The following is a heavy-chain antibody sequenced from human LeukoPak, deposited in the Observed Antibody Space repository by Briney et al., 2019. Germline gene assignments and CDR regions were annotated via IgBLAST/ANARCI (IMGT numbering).Heavy chain of an antibody. J-gene: IGHJ4*02. CDR1: GFTFSSYE. CDR3: ARDYRYAFDN. CDR2: IGISSGRT. Sequence: QTGGSLRLSCAASGFTFSSYEMNWVRQAPGKGPEWISYIGISSGRTMYADSVKGRFTISRDTAKKSLYLQMNSLRVEDTAVYYCARDYRYAFDNWGQGTLVTVSS. V-gene: IGHV3-48*03. D-gene: IGHD5-12*01.